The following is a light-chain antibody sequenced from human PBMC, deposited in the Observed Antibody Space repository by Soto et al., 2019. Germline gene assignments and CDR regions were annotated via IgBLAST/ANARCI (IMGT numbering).Light chain of an antibody. V-gene: IGKV2-28*01. CDR3: MQVLQPPFT. CDR1: QSLLHSNGYKY. J-gene: IGKJ4*02. CDR2: SGS. Sequence: DIVMTQSPLSLPVTPGEPASISCRSSQSLLHSNGYKYLDWYLQKPGQSPQRLIYSGSNRAPGVSDRFSGSGSGTDFSLKNSRGEAEDVVGYCCMQVLQPPFTVGGGPKVEIK.